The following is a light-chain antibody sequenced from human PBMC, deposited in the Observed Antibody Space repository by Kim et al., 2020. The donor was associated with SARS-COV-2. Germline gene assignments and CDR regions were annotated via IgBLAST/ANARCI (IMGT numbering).Light chain of an antibody. J-gene: IGLJ2*01. V-gene: IGLV2-14*04. CDR3: SAFTTSDAWI. CDR2: HVN. Sequence: YNYVSWCQQHPGKAPNLMIFHVNQRPSGVSSRFSGSKSANTASLTISGLQPEDEADYYCSAFTTSDAWIFGGGTKVTVL. CDR1: YNY.